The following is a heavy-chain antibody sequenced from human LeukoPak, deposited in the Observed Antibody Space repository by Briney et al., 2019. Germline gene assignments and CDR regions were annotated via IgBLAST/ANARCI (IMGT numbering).Heavy chain of an antibody. D-gene: IGHD5-18*01. CDR3: ARDGGYSYGTFDY. J-gene: IGHJ4*02. CDR1: GGSISSSSYY. CDR2: IYYSGST. Sequence: SETLSLTCTVSGGSISSSSYYWGWIRQPPGKGLEWIGSIYYSGSTYYNPSLKNRVTISVDTSKNQFSLKLSSVTAADTAVYYCARDGGYSYGTFDYWGQGTLVTVSS. V-gene: IGHV4-39*07.